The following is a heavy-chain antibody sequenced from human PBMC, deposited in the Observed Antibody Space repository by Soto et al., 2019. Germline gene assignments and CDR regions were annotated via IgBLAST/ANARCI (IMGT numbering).Heavy chain of an antibody. Sequence: QVQLVQSGAEVKKPGASVKISCKASGYTFTSYYMHWVRQAPGQGLEWMGIINPSRGSTKYAQQLQARVAMTRDTSASKVDMEPNSLRSEDTAVYYCARPTYPGCITAVCYPLDYWGQGTLVTVSS. CDR1: GYTFTSYY. CDR3: ARPTYPGCITAVCYPLDY. CDR2: INPSRGST. J-gene: IGHJ4*02. D-gene: IGHD2-8*01. V-gene: IGHV1-46*01.